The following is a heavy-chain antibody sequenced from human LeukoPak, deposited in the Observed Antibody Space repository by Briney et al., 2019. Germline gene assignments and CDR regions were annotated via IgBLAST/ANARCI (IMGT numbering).Heavy chain of an antibody. J-gene: IGHJ3*01. D-gene: IGHD3-10*01. V-gene: IGHV3-66*01. CDR1: GFTVISNY. CDR3: AREDYYGSGSWD. Sequence: GGSLRLSCVASGFTVISNYMSWVRQAPGKGLEWVSVIYSGGSTFYADSVKGRFTISRDNSKNTVYLQMNSLRAEDTAVYYCAREDYYGSGSWDWGQGTMVTVSS. CDR2: IYSGGST.